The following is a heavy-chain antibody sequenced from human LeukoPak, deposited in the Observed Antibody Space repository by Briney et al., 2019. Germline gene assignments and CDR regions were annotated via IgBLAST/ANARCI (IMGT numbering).Heavy chain of an antibody. Sequence: GGSLRLSCAASGFTFSSYWMSWVRQAPGKGLEWVANIKQDGSEKYYVDSVKGRFTISRDNAKNSLYLQMNSLRAEDTAVYYCARASGFWSGYFDYWGQGTLVTVSS. D-gene: IGHD3/OR15-3a*01. J-gene: IGHJ4*02. V-gene: IGHV3-7*02. CDR3: ARASGFWSGYFDY. CDR1: GFTFSSYW. CDR2: IKQDGSEK.